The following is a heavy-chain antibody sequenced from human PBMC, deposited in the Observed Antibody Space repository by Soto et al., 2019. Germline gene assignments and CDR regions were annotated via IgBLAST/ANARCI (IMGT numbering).Heavy chain of an antibody. CDR2: ISAYNGNT. CDR1: GYTFTSYG. Sequence: GASVKVSCKASGYTFTSYGISCVRQAPGQGLEWMGWISAYNGNTNYAQKLQGRVTMTTDTSTSTAYMELRSLRSDDTAVYYCARDLGDYYYYGMDVWGQGTTVTVSS. J-gene: IGHJ6*02. V-gene: IGHV1-18*01. CDR3: ARDLGDYYYYGMDV.